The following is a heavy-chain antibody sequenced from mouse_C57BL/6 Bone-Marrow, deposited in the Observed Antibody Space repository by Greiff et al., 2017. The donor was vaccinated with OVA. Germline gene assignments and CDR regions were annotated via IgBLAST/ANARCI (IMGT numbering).Heavy chain of an antibody. D-gene: IGHD1-1*01. CDR1: GYTFTSYW. J-gene: IGHJ3*01. Sequence: VQLQQPGAELVKPGASVKMSCKASGYTFTSYWITWVKQRPGQGLEWIGDIYPGSGSTNYNEKFKSKATLTVDTSSSTAYMQLSSLTSEDSAVYYCANYYGSSSAWFAYWGQETLVTVSA. V-gene: IGHV1-55*01. CDR2: IYPGSGST. CDR3: ANYYGSSSAWFAY.